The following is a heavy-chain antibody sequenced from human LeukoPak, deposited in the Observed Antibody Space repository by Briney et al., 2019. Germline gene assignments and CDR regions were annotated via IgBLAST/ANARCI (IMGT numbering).Heavy chain of an antibody. CDR3: AKDGKFGGGSPGDSFDI. V-gene: IGHV3-23*01. Sequence: GGSLRLSCAASGFTFSTYALSWVRQPPGKGLEWVSVINGGGRVTFYADSAKGRFTISRDNSKNTLYLQMHSLRAEDTAVYYLAKDGKFGGGSPGDSFDIWGPGTMVTGPS. D-gene: IGHD3-10*01. CDR2: INGGGRVT. CDR1: GFTFSTYA. J-gene: IGHJ3*02.